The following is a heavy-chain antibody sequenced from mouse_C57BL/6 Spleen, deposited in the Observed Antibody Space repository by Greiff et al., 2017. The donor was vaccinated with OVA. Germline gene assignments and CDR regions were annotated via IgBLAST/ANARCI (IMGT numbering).Heavy chain of an antibody. CDR3: AREGYYGNPDV. J-gene: IGHJ1*03. Sequence: DVHLVESGGGLVKPGGSLKLSCAASGFTFSDYGMHWVRQAPEKGLEWVAYISSGSSTIYYADTVKGRFTISRDNAKNTLFLQMTSLRSEDTAMYYCAREGYYGNPDVWGTGTTVTVSS. V-gene: IGHV5-17*01. CDR1: GFTFSDYG. D-gene: IGHD2-1*01. CDR2: ISSGSSTI.